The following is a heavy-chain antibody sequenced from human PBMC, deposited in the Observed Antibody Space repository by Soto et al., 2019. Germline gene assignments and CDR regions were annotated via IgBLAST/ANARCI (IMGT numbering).Heavy chain of an antibody. V-gene: IGHV3-64D*08. CDR2: ISSNGGST. Sequence: GGSLRLSCSASGFTFSSYAMHWVRQAPGKGLEYVSAISSNGGSTYYADSVKGRFTISRDNSKNTLYLQMSSLRAEDTAVYYCVALGGSSPLYYYYGMDVWGQGTTVTVSS. CDR3: VALGGSSPLYYYYGMDV. CDR1: GFTFSSYA. J-gene: IGHJ6*02. D-gene: IGHD6-6*01.